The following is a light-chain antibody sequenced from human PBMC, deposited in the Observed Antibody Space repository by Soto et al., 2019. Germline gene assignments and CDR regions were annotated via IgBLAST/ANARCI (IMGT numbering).Light chain of an antibody. CDR2: GIS. J-gene: IGKJ5*01. Sequence: DIQLTQSRSSLSASVEDRFTISCLAIQSISNYLNWYQQKAGKAPELLIYGISTLQKGVPSRFSGSGSGTDFILTINSLQPEDFEPYYCQQSYRIPRTFGQGTRLEIK. CDR3: QQSYRIPRT. V-gene: IGKV1-39*01. CDR1: QSISNY.